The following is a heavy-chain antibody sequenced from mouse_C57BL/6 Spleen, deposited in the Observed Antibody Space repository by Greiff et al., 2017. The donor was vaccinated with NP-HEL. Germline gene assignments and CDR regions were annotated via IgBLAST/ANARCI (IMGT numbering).Heavy chain of an antibody. D-gene: IGHD2-10*01. CDR3: IRGGLLRNFFFAY. V-gene: IGHV1-15*01. CDR2: IDPETGGT. CDR1: GYTFTDYE. Sequence: VQLQQSGAELVRPGASVTLSCKASGYTFTDYEMHWVKQTPVHGLEWIGAIDPETGGTAYNQKFKGKAILTADKSSSTAYMELRSLTSEDSAVYYCIRGGLLRNFFFAYGGQGTLVTVSA. J-gene: IGHJ3*01.